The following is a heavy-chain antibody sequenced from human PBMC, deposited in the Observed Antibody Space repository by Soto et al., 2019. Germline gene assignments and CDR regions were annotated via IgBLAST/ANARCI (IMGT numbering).Heavy chain of an antibody. CDR1: GFSVSTNY. CDR3: ARVGVNGFDP. V-gene: IGHV3-53*02. D-gene: IGHD3-16*01. Sequence: EVQMVGTGGGLIQPGGSLRLSCAVSGFSVSTNYMTWVRQAPGKGLEWVSVIYSSGSTNYADAVKGRFTISRDGSGNTLFLQMNSLRAEDTAVYYCARVGVNGFDPWGQGSLVTVSS. CDR2: IYSSGST. J-gene: IGHJ5*02.